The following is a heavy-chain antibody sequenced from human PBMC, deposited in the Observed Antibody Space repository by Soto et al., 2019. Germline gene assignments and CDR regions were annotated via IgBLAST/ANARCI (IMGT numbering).Heavy chain of an antibody. Sequence: QVQLVQSGGEVKKPGASVTVSCKASGYTFINYHITWVRQAPGQGLEWMAWINTYNGMTDYAQKFQGRVTMTRDTSTSPASMELRDLGSDDTAVYFCAKSPRGEMATDWGQGTLVTVSS. D-gene: IGHD5-12*01. J-gene: IGHJ4*02. CDR2: INTYNGMT. CDR3: AKSPRGEMATD. CDR1: GYTFINYH. V-gene: IGHV1-18*01.